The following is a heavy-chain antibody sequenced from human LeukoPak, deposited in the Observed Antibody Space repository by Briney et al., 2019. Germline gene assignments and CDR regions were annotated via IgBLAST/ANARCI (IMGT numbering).Heavy chain of an antibody. CDR2: IYYSGST. V-gene: IGHV4-39*01. CDR1: GGSISSSSYY. CDR3: ARPPPLYYGSADYYFDY. D-gene: IGHD3-10*01. J-gene: IGHJ4*02. Sequence: SETLSLTCTVSGGSISSSSYYWGWIRQPPGKGLEWIGSIYYSGSTYYNPSLKSRVTISVDTSKNPFSLKLSSVTAADTAVYYCARPPPLYYGSADYYFDYWGQGTLVTVSS.